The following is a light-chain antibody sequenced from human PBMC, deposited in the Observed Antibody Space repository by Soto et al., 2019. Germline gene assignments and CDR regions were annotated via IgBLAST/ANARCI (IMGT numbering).Light chain of an antibody. CDR1: SSNIGKNY. V-gene: IGLV1-51*01. CDR3: GAWDSSLSAGV. Sequence: QSVLTQPPSLSAAPGQKVTISCSGSSSNIGKNYVSWYQQLPGTAPKLLIYDDNKRPSGIPDRFSGSKSGTSVTLDITGLQSGDEADYHCGAWDSSLSAGVFGGGTQLTVL. J-gene: IGLJ2*01. CDR2: DDN.